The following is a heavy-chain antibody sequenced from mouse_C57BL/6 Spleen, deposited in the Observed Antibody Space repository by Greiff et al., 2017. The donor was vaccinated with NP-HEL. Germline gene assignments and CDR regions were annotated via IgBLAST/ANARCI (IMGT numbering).Heavy chain of an antibody. CDR3: ARDGYYGSSYGYFDV. J-gene: IGHJ1*03. CDR1: GYTFTSYG. Sequence: QVQLQQSGAELARPGASVKLSCKASGYTFTSYGISWVKQRTGQGLEWIGEIYPRSGNTYYNAKFKGQATLTADKSSSTAYMELRSLTSEDAAVYFCARDGYYGSSYGYFDVWGTGTTVTVSS. V-gene: IGHV1-81*01. D-gene: IGHD1-1*01. CDR2: IYPRSGNT.